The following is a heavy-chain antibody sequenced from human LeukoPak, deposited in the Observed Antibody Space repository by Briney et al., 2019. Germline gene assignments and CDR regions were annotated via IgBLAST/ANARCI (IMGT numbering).Heavy chain of an antibody. V-gene: IGHV1-2*02. D-gene: IGHD6-13*01. Sequence: ASVKVSCKASGYTFTGYYMHWVRQAPGQGLEWMGWINPNSGGTNYAQKFQGRVTMTRDTSISTAYMELSRLRSDDTAVFYCASDGAHAIAAAGESGFDPWGQGTLVTVSS. CDR1: GYTFTGYY. CDR3: ASDGAHAIAAAGESGFDP. CDR2: INPNSGGT. J-gene: IGHJ5*02.